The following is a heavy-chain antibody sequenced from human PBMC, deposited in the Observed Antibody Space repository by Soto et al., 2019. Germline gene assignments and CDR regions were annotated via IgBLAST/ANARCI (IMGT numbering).Heavy chain of an antibody. CDR3: AREPLT. J-gene: IGHJ4*02. Sequence: QVQLQESGPGLVKPSQTLSLTCTVSGVSISSGGYYWSWSRQHPGKGLEWIGYIYYSGSTYYNPSLQSRVTISVDTSKNQFSLKLSSVTAADTAVYYCAREPLTWGQGTLVTVSS. CDR1: GVSISSGGYY. V-gene: IGHV4-31*03. CDR2: IYYSGST.